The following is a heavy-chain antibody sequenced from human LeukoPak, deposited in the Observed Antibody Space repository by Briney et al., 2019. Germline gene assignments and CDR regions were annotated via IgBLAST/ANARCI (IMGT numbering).Heavy chain of an antibody. D-gene: IGHD3-22*01. CDR2: ISGSGGST. CDR3: AKNFWGYYDSSGYYPNFDY. Sequence: PGGSLRLSCAASGFTFSSYGMSWVRQAPGKGLEWVSAISGSGGSTYYADSVKGRFTISRDNSKNTLYLQMNGLRAEDTAAYYCAKNFWGYYDSSGYYPNFDYWGQGTLVTVSS. CDR1: GFTFSSYG. V-gene: IGHV3-23*01. J-gene: IGHJ4*02.